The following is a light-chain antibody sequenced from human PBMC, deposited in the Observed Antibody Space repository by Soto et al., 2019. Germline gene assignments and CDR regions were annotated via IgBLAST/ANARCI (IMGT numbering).Light chain of an antibody. CDR3: QSYDSSLRV. CDR1: SSNIGAGYD. J-gene: IGLJ2*01. CDR2: GNS. V-gene: IGLV1-40*01. Sequence: QSVLTQPPSVSGAPGQRVTISCTGSSSNIGAGYDVHWYQQLPGTAPKLLIYGNSNRPSGVPDRFSGSKSGTSASLAIIGLQAEDEADYYCQSYDSSLRVFGGGTKVTVL.